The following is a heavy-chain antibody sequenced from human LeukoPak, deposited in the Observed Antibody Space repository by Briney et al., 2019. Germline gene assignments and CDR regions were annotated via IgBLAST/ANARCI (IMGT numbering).Heavy chain of an antibody. D-gene: IGHD6-19*01. CDR3: AREAVAAPGAHAFDI. V-gene: IGHV3-15*01. CDR1: GFSFINAW. CDR2: IKSIPDGGTT. Sequence: GGSLRLSCVASGFSFINAWMAWVRQAPGKGLEWLGRIKSIPDGGTTDYAAPVKGRFTISRDDSKNTLYLQMNSLRAEDTAVYYCAREAVAAPGAHAFDIWGQGTMVTVSS. J-gene: IGHJ3*02.